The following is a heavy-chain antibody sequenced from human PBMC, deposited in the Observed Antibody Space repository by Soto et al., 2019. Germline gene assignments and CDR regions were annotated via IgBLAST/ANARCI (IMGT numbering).Heavy chain of an antibody. V-gene: IGHV4-59*01. J-gene: IGHJ4*02. CDR1: GGSISSYY. CDR2: IYYSGST. CDR3: ARGGFLDSSSTD. D-gene: IGHD6-6*01. Sequence: QVQLQESGPGLVKPSETLSLTCTVSGGSISSYYWSWIRQPPGKGLEWIGYIYYSGSTNYNPSLKSRVTISVDTSKNQFSLKLSSVTAADTAVYYCARGGFLDSSSTDWGQGTLVTVSS.